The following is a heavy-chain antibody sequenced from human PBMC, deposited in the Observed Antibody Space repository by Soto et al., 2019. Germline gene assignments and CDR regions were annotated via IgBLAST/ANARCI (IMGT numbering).Heavy chain of an antibody. CDR2: ISGSGGST. V-gene: IGHV3-23*01. CDR3: ARDGAGTTPYYYYGMDV. D-gene: IGHD1-7*01. CDR1: GFTFSSYA. Sequence: PGGSLRLSCAASGFTFSSYAMSWVRQAPGKGLEWVSAISGSGGSTYYADSVKGRFTISRDNSKNTLYLQMNSLRAEDTAVYYCARDGAGTTPYYYYGMDVWGQGTTVTSP. J-gene: IGHJ6*02.